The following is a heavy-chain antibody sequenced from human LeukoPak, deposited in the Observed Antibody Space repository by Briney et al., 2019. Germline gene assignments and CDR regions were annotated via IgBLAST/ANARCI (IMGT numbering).Heavy chain of an antibody. CDR3: ASPPLGYSGYDYFY. V-gene: IGHV1-69*05. Sequence: SVTVSCKASGGTFSSYAISWVRQAPGQGLEWMGGIIPIFGTANYAQKFQGRVTITTDESTSTAYMELSSLRSEDTAVYYCASPPLGYSGYDYFYWGQGTLVTVSS. D-gene: IGHD5-12*01. CDR2: IIPIFGTA. CDR1: GGTFSSYA. J-gene: IGHJ4*02.